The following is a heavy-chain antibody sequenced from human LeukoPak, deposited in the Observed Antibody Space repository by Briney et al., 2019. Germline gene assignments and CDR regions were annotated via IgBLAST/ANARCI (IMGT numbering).Heavy chain of an antibody. J-gene: IGHJ4*02. CDR2: ISSSSSYI. D-gene: IGHD2-21*01. V-gene: IGHV3-21*01. Sequence: GGSLRLSCAASGFTFSSYSMNWVRQAPGKGLEWVSSISSSSSYIYYADSVKGRFTISRDNSKNTLYLQMNSLRAEDTAVYYCAKDPTPGFVVVIAIPDYWGQGTLVTVSS. CDR3: AKDPTPGFVVVIAIPDY. CDR1: GFTFSSYS.